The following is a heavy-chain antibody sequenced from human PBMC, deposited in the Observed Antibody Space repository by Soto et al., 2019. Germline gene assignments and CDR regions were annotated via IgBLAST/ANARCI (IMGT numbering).Heavy chain of an antibody. D-gene: IGHD2-15*01. Sequence: QVQLVQSGAEVKKPGASLKVSCKASGYTFTSYDINWVRQATGQGLEWMGWMNPNTGNTGYAQKFQGRDTMTGNTSISTAYMELSSLRSEDTAGYYCARETVGYFQHWGQGTLVTVSS. J-gene: IGHJ1*01. CDR2: MNPNTGNT. CDR1: GYTFTSYD. CDR3: ARETVGYFQH. V-gene: IGHV1-8*01.